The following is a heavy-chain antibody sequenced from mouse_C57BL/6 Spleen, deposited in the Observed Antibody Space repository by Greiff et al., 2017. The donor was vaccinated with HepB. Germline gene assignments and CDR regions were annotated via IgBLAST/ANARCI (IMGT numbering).Heavy chain of an antibody. CDR3: ASPYGSSLHWYFDV. Sequence: QVQLQQPGAELVRPGSSVKLSCKASGYTFTSYWMDWVKQRPGQGLEWIGNIYPSDSETHYNQKFKDKATLTVDKSSSTAYMQLSSLTSEDSAVYYCASPYGSSLHWYFDVWGTGTTVTVSS. CDR2: IYPSDSET. D-gene: IGHD1-1*01. J-gene: IGHJ1*03. CDR1: GYTFTSYW. V-gene: IGHV1-61*01.